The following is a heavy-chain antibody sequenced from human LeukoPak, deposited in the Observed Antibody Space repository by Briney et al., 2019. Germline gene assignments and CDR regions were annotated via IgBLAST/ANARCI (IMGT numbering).Heavy chain of an antibody. Sequence: ASVNVSRKASGYTFTNFAIHWVRQAPGQRLEWMGWINAGNGDTKYSQKFQGRVTITRDTSASTAYMELSSLRSEDTAVYYCARDPKTGYLDYWGQGTLVTVSS. V-gene: IGHV1-3*01. D-gene: IGHD1-14*01. CDR2: INAGNGDT. J-gene: IGHJ4*02. CDR1: GYTFTNFA. CDR3: ARDPKTGYLDY.